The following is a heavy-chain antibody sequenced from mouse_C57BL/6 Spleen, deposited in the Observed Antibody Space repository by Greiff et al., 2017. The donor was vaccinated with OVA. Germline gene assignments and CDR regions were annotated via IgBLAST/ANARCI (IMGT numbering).Heavy chain of an antibody. CDR3: TGLYDGYFFYAMDY. V-gene: IGHV6-3*01. J-gene: IGHJ4*01. D-gene: IGHD2-3*01. CDR2: IRLKSDNYAT. Sequence: EVHLVESGGGLVQPGGSMKLSCVASGFTFSNYWMNWVRQSPEKGLEWVAQIRLKSDNYATHYAESVKGRFTISRDDSKSSVYLQMNNLRAEDTGIYYCTGLYDGYFFYAMDYWGQGTSVTVSS. CDR1: GFTFSNYW.